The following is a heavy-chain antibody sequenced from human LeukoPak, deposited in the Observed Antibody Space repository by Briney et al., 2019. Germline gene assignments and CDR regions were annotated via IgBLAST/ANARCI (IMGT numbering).Heavy chain of an antibody. Sequence: GASVKVSCKASGYTFTSYDINWVRQATGQGLEWMGWMNPNSGNTGYAQQFQGRVTMTRNTAITTAYMELSSLRSEDTAMYYCARVRRGYSYPNWFDPWGQGTLVTVSS. CDR3: ARVRRGYSYPNWFDP. V-gene: IGHV1-8*01. CDR2: MNPNSGNT. CDR1: GYTFTSYD. J-gene: IGHJ5*02. D-gene: IGHD5-18*01.